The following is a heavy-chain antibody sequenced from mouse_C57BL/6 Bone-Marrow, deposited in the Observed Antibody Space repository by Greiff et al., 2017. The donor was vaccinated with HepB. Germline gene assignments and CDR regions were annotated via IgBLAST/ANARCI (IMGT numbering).Heavy chain of an antibody. D-gene: IGHD1-1*01. Sequence: EVKLQESGPVLVKPGASVKMSCKASGYTFTDYYMNWVKQSHGKSLEWIGVINPYNGGTSYNQKFKGKATLTVDKSSSTAYMELNSLTSEDSAVYYCARRRYYGSSSWFAYWGQGTLVTVSA. CDR3: ARRRYYGSSSWFAY. V-gene: IGHV1-19*01. CDR1: GYTFTDYY. CDR2: INPYNGGT. J-gene: IGHJ3*01.